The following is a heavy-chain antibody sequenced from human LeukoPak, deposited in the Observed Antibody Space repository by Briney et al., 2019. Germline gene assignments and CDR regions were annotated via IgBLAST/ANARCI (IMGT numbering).Heavy chain of an antibody. D-gene: IGHD5-18*01. CDR1: GFTFSNYA. CDR3: AKQSWIQLWSPFDY. CDR2: ISGSGGST. V-gene: IGHV3-23*01. Sequence: PGGSLRLSCAASGFTFSNYAMIWVRQAPGKGLEWVSAISGSGGSTYYADSVKGRFTISRDNSKNTLYVQMNSLRAEDTAVYYCAKQSWIQLWSPFDYWGQGTLVTVSS. J-gene: IGHJ4*02.